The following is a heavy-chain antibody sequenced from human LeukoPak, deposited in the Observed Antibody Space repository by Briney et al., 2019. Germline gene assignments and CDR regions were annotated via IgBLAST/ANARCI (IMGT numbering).Heavy chain of an antibody. CDR2: INPSGGST. D-gene: IGHD2-2*01. CDR3: ARGRIVPAGAYYYYGMDV. Sequence: ASVKVSCKASGYTFTSYYMHWVRQAPGQGLEWMGIINPSGGSTSYAQKFQGRVTMTRDTSTSTVYMGLSSLRSEDTAVYYCARGRIVPAGAYYYYGMDVWGKGTTVTVSS. CDR1: GYTFTSYY. V-gene: IGHV1-46*01. J-gene: IGHJ6*04.